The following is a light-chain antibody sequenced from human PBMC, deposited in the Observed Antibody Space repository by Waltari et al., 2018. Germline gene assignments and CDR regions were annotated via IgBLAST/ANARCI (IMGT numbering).Light chain of an antibody. CDR3: QQLNSYQWT. CDR1: QGISNY. CDR2: ATS. V-gene: IGKV1-9*01. J-gene: IGKJ1*01. Sequence: IQLNQSPSSLSASVGDRVTITCRASQGISNYLAWYQQKPGKAPKLLIYATSTLKSGVPSRFSGNRAGTDFTLTISSLQPEDFATYYCQQLNSYQWTFGQGTKVEIK.